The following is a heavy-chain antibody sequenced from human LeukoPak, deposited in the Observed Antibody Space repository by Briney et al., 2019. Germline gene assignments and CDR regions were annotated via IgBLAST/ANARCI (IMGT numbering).Heavy chain of an antibody. CDR3: ARLQYCSGTSCYWFDP. Sequence: SETLSLTCDVSGGSISSGLYSRSWIRQPLGKGLEWIGYIYHTGSTYYNPSLKSRVTISVDASKNQFSLRLSSVTAADTAVYYCARLQYCSGTSCYWFDPWGQGTLVTVSS. J-gene: IGHJ5*02. D-gene: IGHD2-2*01. CDR1: GGSISSGLYS. CDR2: IYHTGST. V-gene: IGHV4-30-2*01.